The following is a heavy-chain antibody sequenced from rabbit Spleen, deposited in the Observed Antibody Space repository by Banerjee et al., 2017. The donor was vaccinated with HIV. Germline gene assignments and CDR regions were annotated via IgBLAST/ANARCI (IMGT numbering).Heavy chain of an antibody. CDR1: GFSFDSGYV. CDR3: ARDSAGREDFNL. J-gene: IGHJ4*01. CDR2: VNSYTGRP. Sequence: QEQLVESGGGLVQPEGSLTLTCTASGFSFDSGYVMCWVRQAPGKGLEWIACVNSYTGRPVYASWTKGPFTISKTASTTVTLQMTSLTAADTATYFCARDSAGREDFNLWGQGTLVTVS. V-gene: IGHV1S45*01. D-gene: IGHD4-2*01.